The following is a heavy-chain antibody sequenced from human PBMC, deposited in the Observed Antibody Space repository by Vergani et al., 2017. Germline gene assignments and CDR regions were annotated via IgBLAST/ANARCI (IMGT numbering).Heavy chain of an antibody. CDR2: ISTYNGDT. CDR3: ARDHGLDIAAPSYTGMDV. J-gene: IGHJ6*03. D-gene: IGHD6-6*01. CDR1: GYTFTSYG. V-gene: IGHV1-18*01. Sequence: QVQLVQSGAEVTKPGASVKVSCKASGYTFTSYGISWVRQAPGQGLEWMGWISTYNGDTNYAQKLQCRVTMTTDTSTSTAYMELRSLRSDDTAVYYCARDHGLDIAAPSYTGMDVWGKGTTVTVSS.